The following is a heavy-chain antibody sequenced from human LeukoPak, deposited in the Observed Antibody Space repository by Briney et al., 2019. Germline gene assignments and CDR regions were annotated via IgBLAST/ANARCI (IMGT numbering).Heavy chain of an antibody. CDR1: GGSISNYY. CDR3: AREAGEVGSYGLIEY. Sequence: PSQTLFLTCTVSGGSISNYYWSWIRQPPGKGLEGMGYISDRGGTNYNPSLKSRVTISLDTSKNQFSLKLNSVTAADTTMYYCAREAGEVGSYGLIEYWGQGSLVTVSS. D-gene: IGHD3-16*02. V-gene: IGHV4-59*01. J-gene: IGHJ4*02. CDR2: ISDRGGT.